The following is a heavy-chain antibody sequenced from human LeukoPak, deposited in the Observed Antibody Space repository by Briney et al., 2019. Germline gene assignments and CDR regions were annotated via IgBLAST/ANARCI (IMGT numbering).Heavy chain of an antibody. CDR3: ARAFDWSINWFDP. CDR1: GYTFTGYY. D-gene: IGHD3-9*01. J-gene: IGHJ5*02. Sequence: ASVKVSCKASGYTFTGYYMHWVRQAPGQGPEWMGWINPNSGGTNYAQKFQGRVTMTRDTSISTAYMELSRLRSDDTAVYYCARAFDWSINWFDPWGQGTLATVSS. V-gene: IGHV1-2*02. CDR2: INPNSGGT.